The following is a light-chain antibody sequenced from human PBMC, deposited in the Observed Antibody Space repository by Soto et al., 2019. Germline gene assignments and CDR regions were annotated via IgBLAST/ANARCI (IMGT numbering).Light chain of an antibody. J-gene: IGKJ4*01. V-gene: IGKV3-20*01. CDR2: HAS. CDR3: QQYGDSPLT. CDR1: QSVRNSY. Sequence: ENVLTQSPGTLSLSPGERATLSCRASQSVRNSYIAWYQQKPGQTPRLLIYHASNRATAVPDRFSGSGSGTDFTLTISRLEPEDFAVYYCQQYGDSPLTFGGGTKVEIK.